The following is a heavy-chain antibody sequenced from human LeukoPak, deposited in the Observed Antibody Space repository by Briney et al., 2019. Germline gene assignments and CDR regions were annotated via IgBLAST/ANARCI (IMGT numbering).Heavy chain of an antibody. D-gene: IGHD6-13*01. CDR2: FDPEDGET. J-gene: IGHJ4*02. CDR3: AQTFSSSRTFDY. V-gene: IGHV1-24*01. Sequence: ASVKVSCKVSGYTLTELSMHWVRQAPGKGLEWMGGFDPEDGETIYAQKFQGRVTITADKSTSTAYMELSSLRSEDTAVYYCAQTFSSSRTFDYWGQGTLVTVSS. CDR1: GYTLTELS.